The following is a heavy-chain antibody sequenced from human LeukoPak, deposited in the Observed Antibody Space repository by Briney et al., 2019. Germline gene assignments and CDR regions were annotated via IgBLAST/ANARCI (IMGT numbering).Heavy chain of an antibody. V-gene: IGHV4-59*11. D-gene: IGHD4-17*01. CDR2: IHSNGHS. CDR1: GGSMNSHY. Sequence: SETLSLTCAVSGGSMNSHYWSWIGQPPGKGLQWIGIIHSNGHSDQNPSLRSRATISLDTSKNQFSLRLSSVTVADTAVYYCARDGARLTGTSGMDVWGHGTTVTVSS. J-gene: IGHJ6*02. CDR3: ARDGARLTGTSGMDV.